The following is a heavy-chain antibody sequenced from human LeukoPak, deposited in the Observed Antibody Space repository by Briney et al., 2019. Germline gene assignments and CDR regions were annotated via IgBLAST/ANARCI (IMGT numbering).Heavy chain of an antibody. CDR3: TTEDDSSGYYSLLAFDI. D-gene: IGHD3-22*01. J-gene: IGHJ3*02. CDR2: IKSKTGGGTT. V-gene: IGHV3-15*01. CDR1: GFTFSNAW. Sequence: GGSLRLSCAASGFTFSNAWMSWVRQAPGKGLEWVGRIKSKTGGGTTDYAAPVKGRFTISRDDSKNTLYLQMNSLKTEDTAVYYCTTEDDSSGYYSLLAFDIWGQGTMVTVSS.